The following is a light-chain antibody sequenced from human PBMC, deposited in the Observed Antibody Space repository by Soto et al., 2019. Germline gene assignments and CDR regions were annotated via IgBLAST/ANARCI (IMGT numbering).Light chain of an antibody. J-gene: IGLJ2*01. CDR2: NNN. Sequence: QSVLTQPPSASGTPGQRVTISCSGSSSNIGSHTVNWYQQLPGTAPKLLISNNNQRPSGVPDRFFGSKSGTSASLAVSGLQSEDEADYYCAAWDDSLNGRVFGGGTKLTVL. V-gene: IGLV1-44*01. CDR3: AAWDDSLNGRV. CDR1: SSNIGSHT.